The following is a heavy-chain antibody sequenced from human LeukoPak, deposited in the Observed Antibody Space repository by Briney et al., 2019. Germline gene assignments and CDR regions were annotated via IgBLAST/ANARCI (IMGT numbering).Heavy chain of an antibody. CDR1: GFTFSSYW. Sequence: PGGSLRLSCAASGFTFSSYWMSWVRQAPGKGLEWVANIKQDGSEKYYVDSVKGRFTISRDNAKNSLYLQMNSLRAEDTAVYYCASNYYYYYMDVWGKGTTVTVSS. CDR2: IKQDGSEK. V-gene: IGHV3-7*01. J-gene: IGHJ6*03. CDR3: ASNYYYYYMDV.